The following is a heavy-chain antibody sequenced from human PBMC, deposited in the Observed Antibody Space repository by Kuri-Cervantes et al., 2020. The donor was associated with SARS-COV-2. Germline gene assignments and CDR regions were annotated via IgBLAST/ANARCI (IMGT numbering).Heavy chain of an antibody. V-gene: IGHV1-69*13. CDR2: IIPIFGTA. CDR3: ARKSSGWYYFDY. Sequence: SAKVSCKASGGTFSSYAISWVRQAPGQGLEWMGGIIPIFGTANYAQKFQGRVTITADESTSAAYMELSSLRSEDTAVYYCARKSSGWYYFDYWGQGTLVTVSS. J-gene: IGHJ4*02. D-gene: IGHD6-19*01. CDR1: GGTFSSYA.